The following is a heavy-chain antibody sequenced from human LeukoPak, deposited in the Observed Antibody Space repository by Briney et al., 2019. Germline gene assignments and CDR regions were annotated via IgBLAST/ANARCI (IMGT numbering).Heavy chain of an antibody. J-gene: IGHJ4*02. CDR1: GFTFSSYA. Sequence: GGSLRLSCAASGFTFSSYAMSWVRQAPGKGLEWVSAISGSGGSTYYANSLKGRFTISRDNSRNTLYLQMNSLRAEDTAVYYCAKGVRRSSDYSSPVDYWGQGTLVTVSS. D-gene: IGHD3-22*01. CDR2: ISGSGGST. V-gene: IGHV3-23*01. CDR3: AKGVRRSSDYSSPVDY.